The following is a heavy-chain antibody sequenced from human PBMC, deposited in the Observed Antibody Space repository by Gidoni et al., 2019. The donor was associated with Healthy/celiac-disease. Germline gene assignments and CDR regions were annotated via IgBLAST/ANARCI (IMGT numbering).Heavy chain of an antibody. Sequence: QVQLQQWGAGLLKPSETLSLTCAVYGGSFSGYYWSWIRQPPGKGLEWIGEINHSGSTNYNPSLKSRVTISVDTSKNQFSLKLSSVTAADTAVYYCARGLRYSSSWHKAYFDYWGQGTLVTVS. CDR1: GGSFSGYY. CDR3: ARGLRYSSSWHKAYFDY. D-gene: IGHD6-13*01. J-gene: IGHJ4*02. V-gene: IGHV4-34*01. CDR2: INHSGST.